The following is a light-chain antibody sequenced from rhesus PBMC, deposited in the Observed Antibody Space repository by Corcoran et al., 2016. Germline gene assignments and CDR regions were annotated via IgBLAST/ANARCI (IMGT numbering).Light chain of an antibody. J-gene: IGKJ4*01. V-gene: IGKV1-22*01. CDR1: QGISSW. Sequence: DIQMTQSPSSLSASVGDTVTITCRASQGISSWLAWYQQKPGKDPKLLIYEASSLQSGVPSRFRGSGSGTDYTLTISSLQYEDFGIYYCQQYSTRLTFGGGTKVEIK. CDR2: EAS. CDR3: QQYSTRLT.